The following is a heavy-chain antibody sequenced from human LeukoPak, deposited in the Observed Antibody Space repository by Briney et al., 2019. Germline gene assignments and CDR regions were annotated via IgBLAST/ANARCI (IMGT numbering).Heavy chain of an antibody. J-gene: IGHJ3*02. D-gene: IGHD3-10*01. Sequence: SETLSLTCTVSGGSISSYYWSWIRQPPGKGLEWIGYIYYSGSTNYNPSLNSRVTISVDTSKNQFSLKLSSVTAADTAVYYCARVRWFGEFYDAFDIWGQGTMVTVSS. CDR2: IYYSGST. CDR1: GGSISSYY. V-gene: IGHV4-59*01. CDR3: ARVRWFGEFYDAFDI.